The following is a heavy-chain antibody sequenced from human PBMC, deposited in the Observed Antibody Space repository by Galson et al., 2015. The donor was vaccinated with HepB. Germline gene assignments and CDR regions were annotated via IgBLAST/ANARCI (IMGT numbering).Heavy chain of an antibody. D-gene: IGHD6-6*01. V-gene: IGHV3-33*01. J-gene: IGHJ6*03. CDR3: ARDGKAARRYYYYYYMDV. CDR2: IWYDGSNK. CDR1: GFTFSSYG. Sequence: SLRLSCAASGFTFSSYGMHWVRQAPGKGLEWVAVIWYDGSNKYYADSVKGRFTISRDNSKNTLYLQMNSLRAEDTAVYYCARDGKAARRYYYYYYMDVWGKGTTVTVSS.